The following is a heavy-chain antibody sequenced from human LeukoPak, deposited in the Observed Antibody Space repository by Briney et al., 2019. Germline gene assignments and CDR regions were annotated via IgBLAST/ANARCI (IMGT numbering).Heavy chain of an antibody. CDR1: GGSLSGFY. CDR2: INQSGST. CDR3: ARHTEPHFDY. D-gene: IGHD1-14*01. V-gene: IGHV4-34*01. Sequence: SETLSLTCAVYGGSLSGFYWSWIRQSPGKGLEWIGEINQSGSTNYNPSLKSRVTISVDTSKNQFSLKLSSVTAADTAVYYCARHTEPHFDYWGQGTLVTVSS. J-gene: IGHJ4*02.